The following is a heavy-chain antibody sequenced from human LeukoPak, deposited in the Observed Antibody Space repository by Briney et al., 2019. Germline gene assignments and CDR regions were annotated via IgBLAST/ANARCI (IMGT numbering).Heavy chain of an antibody. D-gene: IGHD3-22*01. CDR3: AKTPWTGNYYDSSGQFDY. CDR2: ISYDGSNK. CDR1: GFTFSSYG. V-gene: IGHV3-30*18. J-gene: IGHJ4*02. Sequence: GRSLRLSCAASGFTFSSYGMHWVRQAPGKGLEWVAVISYDGSNKYYADSVKGRFTISRDNSKNTLYLQMNSLRAEDTAVYYCAKTPWTGNYYDSSGQFDYWGQGTLVTVSS.